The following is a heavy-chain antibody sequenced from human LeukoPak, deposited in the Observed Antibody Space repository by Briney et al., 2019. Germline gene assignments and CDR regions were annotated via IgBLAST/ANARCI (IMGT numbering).Heavy chain of an antibody. CDR2: ISAYNGNT. D-gene: IGHD3-16*01. Sequence: ASVKVSCKASGYTFTSYGISWVRQAPGQGLEWMGWISAYNGNTNYAQKLQGRVTMTTDTSTSTAYMELRSLGSDDTAVYYCARGRQLHLGELFPFAEFFQPWGQGTLVTVFS. J-gene: IGHJ1*01. CDR3: ARGRQLHLGELFPFAEFFQP. V-gene: IGHV1-18*01. CDR1: GYTFTSYG.